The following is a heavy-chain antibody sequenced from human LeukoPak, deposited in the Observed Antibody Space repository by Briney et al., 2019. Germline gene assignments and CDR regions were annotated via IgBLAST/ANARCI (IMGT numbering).Heavy chain of an antibody. CDR2: IYSGGST. Sequence: GGSLRLSCAASGFTVSSNYMSWVRQAPGKGLEWVAVIYSGGSTYYADSVKGRFTISRDNSKNTLYLQMNSLTAEDTAVYYCARVGVVPAAIPDGFDIWGQGTMVTVSS. J-gene: IGHJ3*02. V-gene: IGHV3-53*01. CDR3: ARVGVVPAAIPDGFDI. CDR1: GFTVSSNY. D-gene: IGHD2-2*01.